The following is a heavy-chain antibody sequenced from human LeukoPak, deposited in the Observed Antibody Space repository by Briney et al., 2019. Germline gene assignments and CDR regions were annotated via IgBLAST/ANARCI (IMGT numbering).Heavy chain of an antibody. J-gene: IGHJ3*02. Sequence: ASVKVSCKVSGYTLTELSMHWVRQAPGKGLEWTGGFDPEDGETTYAQKFQGRVTMTEDTSTDTAYMELSSLRSEDTAVYYCATGDSSSWYYAFDIWGQGTMVTVSS. D-gene: IGHD6-13*01. CDR1: GYTLTELS. CDR3: ATGDSSSWYYAFDI. V-gene: IGHV1-24*01. CDR2: FDPEDGET.